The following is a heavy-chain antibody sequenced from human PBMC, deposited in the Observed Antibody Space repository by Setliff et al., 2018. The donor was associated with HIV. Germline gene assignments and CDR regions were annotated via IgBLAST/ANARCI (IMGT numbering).Heavy chain of an antibody. D-gene: IGHD3-9*01. CDR1: RYTFSNYD. V-gene: IGHV1-8*02. Sequence: ASVKVSCKASRYTFSNYDVNWVRQATGQGLEWMAWMNPISDHRGYAQKFQGRLTMTKDTSTSTVYMELSSLKSDDTAVYYCASGCLIGGSGPCRNFEFWGQGTRVTVS. J-gene: IGHJ4*02. CDR2: MNPISDHR. CDR3: ASGCLIGGSGPCRNFEF.